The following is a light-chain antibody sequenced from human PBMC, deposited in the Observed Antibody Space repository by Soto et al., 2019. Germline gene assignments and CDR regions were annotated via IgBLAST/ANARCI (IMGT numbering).Light chain of an antibody. CDR3: QQDGSSSYT. V-gene: IGKV3-20*01. Sequence: EIVLTQSPGTLSLSPGERATLSCRASQSISSSYLAWYQQKPGQAPRLLIYAASSMATGIPDRFSGSGSGTDLTVTLSILEPEDFAVYYCQQDGSSSYTFGQGTQLEIK. CDR1: QSISSSY. J-gene: IGKJ2*01. CDR2: AAS.